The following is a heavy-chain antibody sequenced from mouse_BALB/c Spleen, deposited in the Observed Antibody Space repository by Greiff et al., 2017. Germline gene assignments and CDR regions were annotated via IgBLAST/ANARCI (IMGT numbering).Heavy chain of an antibody. CDR2: INSNGGST. Sequence: EVKVEESGGGLVKLGGSLKLSCAASGFTFSSYYMSWVRQTPEKRLELVAAINSNGGSTYYPDTVKGRFTISRDNAKNTLYLQMSSLKSEDTALYYCARQGNRMVTPFDYWGQGTTLTVSS. CDR3: ARQGNRMVTPFDY. CDR1: GFTFSSYY. D-gene: IGHD2-3*01. J-gene: IGHJ2*01. V-gene: IGHV5-6-2*01.